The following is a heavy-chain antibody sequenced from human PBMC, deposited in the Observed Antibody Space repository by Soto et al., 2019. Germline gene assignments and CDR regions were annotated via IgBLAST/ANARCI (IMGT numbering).Heavy chain of an antibody. CDR1: GFTFSSYG. D-gene: IGHD3-3*01. Sequence: SCAASGFTFSSYGMHWVRQAPGKGLEWVAVIWYDGSNKYYADSVKGRFTISRDNSKNTLYLQMNSLRAEDTAVYYCASEGGKTYYDFWSGYPPQGWFDPWGQGTLVTVSS. J-gene: IGHJ5*02. CDR2: IWYDGSNK. V-gene: IGHV3-33*01. CDR3: ASEGGKTYYDFWSGYPPQGWFDP.